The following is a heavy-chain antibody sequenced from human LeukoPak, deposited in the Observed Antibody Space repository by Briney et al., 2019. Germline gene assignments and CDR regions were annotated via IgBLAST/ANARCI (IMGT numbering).Heavy chain of an antibody. CDR1: GFTFSSYW. V-gene: IGHV3-7*01. D-gene: IGHD6-19*01. CDR2: IKQDGSNK. CDR3: AKGPSSSGWYDYYYYYYMDV. J-gene: IGHJ6*03. Sequence: RPGGSLRLSCAASGFTFSSYWMSWVRQAPGKGLEWVANIKQDGSNKYYADSVKGRFTISRDNSKNTLYLQMNSLRAEDTAVYYCAKGPSSSGWYDYYYYYYMDVWGKGTTVTISS.